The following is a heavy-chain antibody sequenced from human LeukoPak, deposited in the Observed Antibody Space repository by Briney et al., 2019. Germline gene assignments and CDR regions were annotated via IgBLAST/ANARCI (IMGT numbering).Heavy chain of an antibody. V-gene: IGHV1-8*01. J-gene: IGHJ4*02. D-gene: IGHD3-3*01. CDR1: GYTFTSYD. Sequence: ALVKVSCKASGYTFTSYDINWVRQATGQGLEWMGWMNPNSGNTGYAQKFQGRVTMTRNTSISTAYMELSSLRSEDTAVYYCARGGNFLEWLLLGDYWGQGTLVTVSS. CDR2: MNPNSGNT. CDR3: ARGGNFLEWLLLGDY.